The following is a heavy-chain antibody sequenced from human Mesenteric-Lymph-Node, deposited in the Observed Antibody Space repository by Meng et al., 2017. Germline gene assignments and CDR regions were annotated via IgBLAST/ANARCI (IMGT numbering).Heavy chain of an antibody. V-gene: IGHV4-61*01. J-gene: IGHJ4*02. CDR1: GGSVSSGTYY. CDR3: ASWVGAAKFDY. CDR2: IYYSGST. Sequence: SEILSPTCTVLGGSVSSGTYYWSWIRQPPGKGLEWMGYIYYSGSTNYNPSLKSRVTISLDTSKNQFSLNLSSVTAADTAIYYCASWVGAAKFDYWGQGTLVTVSS. D-gene: IGHD2-15*01.